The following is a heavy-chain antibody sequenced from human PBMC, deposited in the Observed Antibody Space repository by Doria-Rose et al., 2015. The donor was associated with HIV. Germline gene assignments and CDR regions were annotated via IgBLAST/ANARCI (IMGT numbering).Heavy chain of an antibody. CDR3: ARIKSSRWYHKYYFDF. Sequence: QVQLVQSGPVLVKPTETLTLTCTVSGVSLSSPGMGVSWIRQPPGKALEWLANLFSDDERSYKTSLKSRLNIPRCTSKSQVVLTMTDMDPVDTATYYCARIKSSRWYHKYYFDFWGQGTLVIVSA. D-gene: IGHD6-13*01. J-gene: IGHJ4*02. CDR2: LFSDDER. CDR1: GVSLSSPGMG. V-gene: IGHV2-26*01.